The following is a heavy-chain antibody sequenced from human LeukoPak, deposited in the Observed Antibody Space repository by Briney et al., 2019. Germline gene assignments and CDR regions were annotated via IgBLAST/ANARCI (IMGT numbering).Heavy chain of an antibody. CDR2: IYYSGST. V-gene: IGHV4-59*08. D-gene: IGHD3-22*01. CDR3: ARQSGHFYDKNSYWYNWFDP. J-gene: IGHJ5*02. Sequence: SETLSLTCTVSGDSMDNYYWSWIRQPPGKGLEWIGYIYYSGSTTYNPSLESRVTMSIETSTNQFSLKLTSVTATDTAVYYCARQSGHFYDKNSYWYNWFDPWGQGTLVTVSS. CDR1: GDSMDNYY.